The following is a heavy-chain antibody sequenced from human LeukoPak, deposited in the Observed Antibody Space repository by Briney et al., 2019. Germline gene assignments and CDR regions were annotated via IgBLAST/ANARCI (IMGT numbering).Heavy chain of an antibody. D-gene: IGHD1-26*01. J-gene: IGHJ4*02. Sequence: PGGSLRLSCAASGFTFSSYAMHWVRQAPGKGLEWVAVISYDGSNKYYADSVKGRFTISRDNSKNTLYLQMNSLRAEDTAVYYCARDIVKLPFDYWGQGTLVTVSS. V-gene: IGHV3-30*04. CDR3: ARDIVKLPFDY. CDR1: GFTFSSYA. CDR2: ISYDGSNK.